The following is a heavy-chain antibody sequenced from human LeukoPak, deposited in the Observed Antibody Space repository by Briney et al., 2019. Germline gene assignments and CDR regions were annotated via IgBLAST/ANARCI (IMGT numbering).Heavy chain of an antibody. V-gene: IGHV3-21*01. CDR1: GFTFSSYS. D-gene: IGHD6-19*01. Sequence: GGSPRLSCAASGFTFSSYSMNWVRQAPGKGLEWVSSISSSSSYIYYADSVKGRFTISRDNAKNSLYLQMNSLRAEDTAVYYCARVLGSSGWYLSAHWGQGTLVTVSS. CDR2: ISSSSSYI. J-gene: IGHJ4*02. CDR3: ARVLGSSGWYLSAH.